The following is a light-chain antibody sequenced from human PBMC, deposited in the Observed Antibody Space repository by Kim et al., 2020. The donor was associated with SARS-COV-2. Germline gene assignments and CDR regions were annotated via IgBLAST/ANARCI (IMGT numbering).Light chain of an antibody. CDR3: QQYYYPGYI. CDR2: GAS. V-gene: IGKV3-20*01. Sequence: EIVLTQSPGTLSLSPGERATLSCRASQSVNSYSLVWYQKKPGQSPRLLIYGASSRAAGVPDRFSGSGSGTDFTLTISRLDPEDFAVYLCQQYYYPGYIFGQGTKLEI. CDR1: QSVNSYS. J-gene: IGKJ2*01.